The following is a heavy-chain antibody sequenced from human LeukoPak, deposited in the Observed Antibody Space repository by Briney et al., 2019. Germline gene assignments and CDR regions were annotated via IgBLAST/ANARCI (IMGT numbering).Heavy chain of an antibody. CDR3: ARGRVLLWFGEYYFGY. CDR2: IYYSGST. Sequence: SETLSLTCTVSGGSISSYYWSWIRQPPGKGLEWIGYIYYSGSTNYNPSLKSRVTISVDTSKNQFSLKLSSVTAADTAVYYCARGRVLLWFGEYYFGYWGQGTLVTVSS. J-gene: IGHJ4*02. V-gene: IGHV4-59*12. D-gene: IGHD3-10*01. CDR1: GGSISSYY.